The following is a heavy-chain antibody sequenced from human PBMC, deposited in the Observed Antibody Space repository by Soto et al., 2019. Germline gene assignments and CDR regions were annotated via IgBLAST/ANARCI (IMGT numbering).Heavy chain of an antibody. V-gene: IGHV4-34*01. J-gene: IGHJ4*02. CDR2: INHSGST. Sequence: SETLSLTCAVYGGSFSGYYWSWIRQPPGKGLEWIGEINHSGSTNYNPSLKSRVTISVDTSKNKFSLKLSSVTAADTAVYYCARRMVCPHLTYYYDSSGYYCPRYFDYWGQGTLVTVSS. D-gene: IGHD3-22*01. CDR3: ARRMVCPHLTYYYDSSGYYCPRYFDY. CDR1: GGSFSGYY.